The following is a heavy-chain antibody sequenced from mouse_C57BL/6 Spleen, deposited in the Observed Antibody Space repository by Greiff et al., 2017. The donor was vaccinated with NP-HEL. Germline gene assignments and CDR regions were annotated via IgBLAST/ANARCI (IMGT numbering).Heavy chain of an antibody. J-gene: IGHJ4*01. CDR2: IHPNSGST. Sequence: QVQLQQPGAELVKPGASVKLSCKASGYTFTSYWMHWVKQRPGQGLEWIGMIHPNSGSTNYNEKFKSKATLTVDQSSSTAYMQLSSLTSEESAVYYGARGGGLLRDYAMDYWGQGTSVTVSS. CDR3: ARGGGLLRDYAMDY. V-gene: IGHV1-64*01. D-gene: IGHD2-3*01. CDR1: GYTFTSYW.